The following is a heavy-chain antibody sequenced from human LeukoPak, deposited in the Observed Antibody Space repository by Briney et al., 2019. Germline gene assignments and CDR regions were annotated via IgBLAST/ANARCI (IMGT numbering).Heavy chain of an antibody. J-gene: IGHJ4*02. CDR2: ISHDGGNK. CDR1: GFTFSNYA. Sequence: GSLRLSCAASGFTFSNYAVYWVRQAPGKGLEWVAVISHDGGNKHYADSVRGRFTISRDNSKNTLDLQMNSLRAEDTAVYYCAGESGYSYGSVDYWGQGTLVTVSS. CDR3: AGESGYSYGSVDY. V-gene: IGHV3-30*07. D-gene: IGHD5-18*01.